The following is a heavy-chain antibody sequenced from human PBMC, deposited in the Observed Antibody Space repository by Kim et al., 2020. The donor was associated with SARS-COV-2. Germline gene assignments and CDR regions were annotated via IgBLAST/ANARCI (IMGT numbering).Heavy chain of an antibody. V-gene: IGHV4-59*01. J-gene: IGHJ4*02. CDR2: IYYSGST. CDR3: ARGGRGSSSWLDY. CDR1: GGSISSYY. Sequence: SETLSLTCTVSGGSISSYYWSWIWQPPGKGLEWIGYIYYSGSTNYNPSLKSRVTISVDTSKNQFSLKLSSVTAADTAVYYCARGGRGSSSWLDYWGQGTLVTVSS. D-gene: IGHD6-13*01.